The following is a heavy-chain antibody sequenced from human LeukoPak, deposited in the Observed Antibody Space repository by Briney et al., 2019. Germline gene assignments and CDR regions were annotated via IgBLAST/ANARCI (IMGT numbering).Heavy chain of an antibody. J-gene: IGHJ4*02. CDR2: IRYDGSNK. D-gene: IGHD2-8*01. V-gene: IGHV3-30*02. CDR1: GFTFSSYD. Sequence: GGSLRLSCAASGFTFSSYDIHWVRQAPGKGLEWVAFIRYDGSNKYYADSVKGRFTISRDNSKNTLYLQMNSLRAEDTAIYYCARDNDFDYWGQGTLVTVSS. CDR3: ARDNDFDY.